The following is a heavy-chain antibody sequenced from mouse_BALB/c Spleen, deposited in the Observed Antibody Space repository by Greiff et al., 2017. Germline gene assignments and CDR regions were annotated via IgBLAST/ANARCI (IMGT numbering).Heavy chain of an antibody. Sequence: QVQLKQSGAELVMPGASVKMSCKASGYTFTDYWMHWVKQRPGQGLEWIGAIDTSDSYTSYNQKFKGKATLTVDESSSTAYMQLSSLTSEDSAVYYCARTLLRYWYFDVWGAGTTVTVSS. D-gene: IGHD1-2*01. CDR3: ARTLLRYWYFDV. J-gene: IGHJ1*01. CDR1: GYTFTDYW. CDR2: IDTSDSYT. V-gene: IGHV1-69*01.